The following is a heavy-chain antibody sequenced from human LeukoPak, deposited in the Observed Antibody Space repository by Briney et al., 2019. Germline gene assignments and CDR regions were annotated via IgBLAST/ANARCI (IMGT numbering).Heavy chain of an antibody. V-gene: IGHV1-69*02. CDR2: IIPILGIA. CDR3: ASETTVTTDHDAFDI. Sequence: SVKVSCKASGGTFSSYTISWVRQAPGQGLEWMGRIIPILGIANYAQKFQGRVTITVDKSTSTAYMELSSLRSEDTAVYYCASETTVTTDHDAFDIWGQGTMVTVSS. D-gene: IGHD4-17*01. J-gene: IGHJ3*02. CDR1: GGTFSSYT.